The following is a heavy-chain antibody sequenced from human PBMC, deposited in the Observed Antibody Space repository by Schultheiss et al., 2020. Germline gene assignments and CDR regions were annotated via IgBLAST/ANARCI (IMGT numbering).Heavy chain of an antibody. CDR1: GFTFSTYC. Sequence: GGSLRLSCAASGFTFSTYCMNWVRQAPGKGLEWVSYITGSSSTIYYADSVKGRFTISRDNSKNTLSLQMNGLRAEDTAVYYCAKGAYSGYDLVYFDYWGQGTLVTVSS. CDR2: ITGSSSTI. D-gene: IGHD5-12*01. V-gene: IGHV3-48*01. J-gene: IGHJ4*02. CDR3: AKGAYSGYDLVYFDY.